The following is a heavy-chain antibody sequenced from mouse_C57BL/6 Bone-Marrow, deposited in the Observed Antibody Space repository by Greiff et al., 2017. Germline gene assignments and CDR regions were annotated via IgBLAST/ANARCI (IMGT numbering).Heavy chain of an antibody. Sequence: QVQLQQSGAELVKPGASVKLSCKASGYTFTSYWMHWVKQRPGQGLEWIGMIHPNSGSTNYNEKFKSKATLTVDKSSSTAYRQLSSLTSEDSAVYYCADDGYYPFDYWGQGTTLTVSS. J-gene: IGHJ2*01. CDR2: IHPNSGST. CDR1: GYTFTSYW. CDR3: ADDGYYPFDY. V-gene: IGHV1-64*01. D-gene: IGHD2-3*01.